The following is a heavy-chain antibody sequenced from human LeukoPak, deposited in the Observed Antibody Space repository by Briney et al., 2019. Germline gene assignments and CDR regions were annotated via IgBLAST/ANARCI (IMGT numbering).Heavy chain of an antibody. J-gene: IGHJ4*02. Sequence: PGGSLRLSCAASGFTFSSYAMHWVRQAPGKGLEWVAVISYDGSNKYYADSVKGRFTISRDNSKNTLYLQMNSLRAEDTAIYYCSELPAAGVDSSHDCGQGTLVTVSS. CDR3: SELPAAGVDSSHD. D-gene: IGHD6-13*01. V-gene: IGHV3-30-3*01. CDR1: GFTFSSYA. CDR2: ISYDGSNK.